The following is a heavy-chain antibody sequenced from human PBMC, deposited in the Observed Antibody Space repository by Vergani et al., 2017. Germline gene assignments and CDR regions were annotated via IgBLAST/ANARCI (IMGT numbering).Heavy chain of an antibody. CDR2: INPNSGVT. Sequence: QVQLVQSGAEVKKPGASVKVSCKASGYTFTGYYMHWVRQAPGQGLEWMGWINPNSGVTNYAQKFQGRVTMTRDTSISPAYMELSRLRSDDTAVYYCARDLGCSSTSCYVFYYYYGMDVWGQGTTVTVSS. CDR3: ARDLGCSSTSCYVFYYYYGMDV. CDR1: GYTFTGYY. J-gene: IGHJ6*02. V-gene: IGHV1-2*02. D-gene: IGHD2-2*01.